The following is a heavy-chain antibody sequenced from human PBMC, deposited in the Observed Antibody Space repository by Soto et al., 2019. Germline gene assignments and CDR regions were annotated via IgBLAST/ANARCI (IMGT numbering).Heavy chain of an antibody. D-gene: IGHD1-26*01. CDR2: IYYSGST. V-gene: IGHV4-39*01. Sequence: TLSRIFTFSAGAITLSGYYWGWIRQPPGKGLEWIGSIYYSGSTYYNPSLKSRVTISVDTSKNQFSLKLSSVTAADTAVYCCARHGPGGSYSDYWGQG. CDR1: AGAITLSGYY. CDR3: ARHGPGGSYSDY. J-gene: IGHJ4*02.